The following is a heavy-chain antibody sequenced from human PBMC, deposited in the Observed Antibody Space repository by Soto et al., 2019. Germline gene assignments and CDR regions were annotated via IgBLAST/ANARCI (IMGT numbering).Heavy chain of an antibody. D-gene: IGHD1-26*01. CDR2: TYYIEST. CDR1: GDSISSSNFY. V-gene: IGHV4-39*01. J-gene: IGHJ5*02. CDR3: ARRTQLVGAPFDP. Sequence: SETLSLTCTVSGDSISSSNFYWGWIRQPPVKGLEWIGNTYYIESTYYSPSLNSRVTISVDTSKNQFSLKLTSLTATYTAVYYCARRTQLVGAPFDPWGQGILVTVSS.